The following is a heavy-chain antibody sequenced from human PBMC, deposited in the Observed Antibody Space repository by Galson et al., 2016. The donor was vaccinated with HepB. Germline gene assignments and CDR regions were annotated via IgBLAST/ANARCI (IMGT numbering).Heavy chain of an antibody. Sequence: PALVKPTQTLTLTCTFSGFSLDTDTVAVGWIRQPPGKALEWLTLLYYNGDKRYNPSLRNRITITGDASKNQVLLTMTNLDPLDTATYYCAHISLGLRAVWSYYFDYWGQGTLVTVSS. CDR3: AHISLGLRAVWSYYFDY. J-gene: IGHJ4*02. CDR1: GFSLDTDTVA. D-gene: IGHD2-2*01. V-gene: IGHV2-5*01. CDR2: LYYNGDK.